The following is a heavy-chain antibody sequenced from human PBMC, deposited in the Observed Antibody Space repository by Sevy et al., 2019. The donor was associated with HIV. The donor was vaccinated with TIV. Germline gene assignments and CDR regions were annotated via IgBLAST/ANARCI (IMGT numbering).Heavy chain of an antibody. V-gene: IGHV3-11*01. D-gene: IGHD5-18*01. J-gene: IGHJ6*02. CDR2: IGSSGSTI. CDR1: GFTFSDYY. Sequence: GGSLRLSCAASGFTFSDYYMSWIRQAPGKGLEWVSYIGSSGSTIYYADSVKGRFTISRDNAKNSLYLQMNSLRAEDTAVYYCARDLGYSYGYYYYYGMDVWGQGTTVTVSS. CDR3: ARDLGYSYGYYYYYGMDV.